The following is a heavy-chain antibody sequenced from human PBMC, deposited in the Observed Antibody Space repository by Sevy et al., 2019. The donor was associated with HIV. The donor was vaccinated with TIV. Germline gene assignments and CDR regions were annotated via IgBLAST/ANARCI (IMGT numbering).Heavy chain of an antibody. V-gene: IGHV3-23*01. D-gene: IGHD2-2*01. CDR2: ITDGGGDT. CDR3: AKGSAASRPYYFDY. Sequence: GGSLRLSCAASGFSFSNYAMGWVRRTPGKGLEWFSAITDGGGDTYHADSVKGRFTISRDNSKNVLFLQMNSLRADDTALYYCAKGSAASRPYYFDYWGQGTLVTVSS. CDR1: GFSFSNYA. J-gene: IGHJ4*02.